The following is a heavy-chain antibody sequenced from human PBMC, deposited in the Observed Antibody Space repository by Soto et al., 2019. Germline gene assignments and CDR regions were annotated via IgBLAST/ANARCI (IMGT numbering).Heavy chain of an antibody. D-gene: IGHD7-27*01. Sequence: SETLSLTCTVSGGSISGYYWSWIRQPPGKGLEWIGYIYYSGTTNYNPSFKSRVSISVDTSKDQFSLKLNSVTAADTAVYYCARSSNTTWTAWGSWGQGTLVTVSS. J-gene: IGHJ5*02. CDR3: ARSSNTTWTAWGS. V-gene: IGHV4-59*01. CDR1: GGSISGYY. CDR2: IYYSGTT.